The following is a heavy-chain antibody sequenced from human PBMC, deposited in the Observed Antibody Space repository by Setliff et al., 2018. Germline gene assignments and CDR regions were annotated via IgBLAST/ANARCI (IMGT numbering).Heavy chain of an antibody. Sequence: VKVSCKVSGGRFSDYSISWVRQARGQGLEWMGEIIPIFDIADVSQKFQGRVVLTADESTSTGHMELSSLSSGDTAVYYCAVATVVGRADYYYMDVWGKGTKVTVSS. V-gene: IGHV1-69*01. D-gene: IGHD5-12*01. CDR2: IIPIFDIA. J-gene: IGHJ6*03. CDR1: GGRFSDYS. CDR3: AVATVVGRADYYYMDV.